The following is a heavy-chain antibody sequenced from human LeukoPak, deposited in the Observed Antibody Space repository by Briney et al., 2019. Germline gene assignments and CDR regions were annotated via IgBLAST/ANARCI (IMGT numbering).Heavy chain of an antibody. Sequence: QTGGSLRLSCAASGFTFSSYAMNWVRQAPGKGLEWVSAISGRGNSTYYADSVKGRFTISRDNSKNTLYLQMNSLRAEDTAVYYCAKSLTSYWYIPTFDYWGQGTLVTVSS. CDR2: ISGRGNST. CDR3: AKSLTSYWYIPTFDY. J-gene: IGHJ4*02. V-gene: IGHV3-23*01. CDR1: GFTFSSYA. D-gene: IGHD2-8*02.